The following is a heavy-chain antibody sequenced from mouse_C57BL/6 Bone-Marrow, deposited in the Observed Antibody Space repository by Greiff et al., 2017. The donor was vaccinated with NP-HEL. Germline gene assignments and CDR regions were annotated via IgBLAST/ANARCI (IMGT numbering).Heavy chain of an antibody. D-gene: IGHD1-1*01. CDR1: GFTFSDAW. J-gene: IGHJ2*01. CDR3: TSFTTVAYFDY. Sequence: EVQGVESGGGLVQPGGSMKLSCAASGFTFSDAWMDWVRQSPEKGLEWVAEIRNKANNHATYYAESVKGRFTISRDDSKSSVYLQMNSLRAEDTGIYYCTSFTTVAYFDYWGQGTTLTVSS. V-gene: IGHV6-6*01. CDR2: IRNKANNHAT.